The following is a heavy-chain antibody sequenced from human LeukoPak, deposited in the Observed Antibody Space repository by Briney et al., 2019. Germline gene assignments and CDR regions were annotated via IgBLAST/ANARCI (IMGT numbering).Heavy chain of an antibody. CDR1: GYSFTDYY. D-gene: IGHD3-9*01. CDR3: ARDYSDVLTGYYHF. CDR2: INPNSGRT. V-gene: IGHV1-2*02. J-gene: IGHJ4*02. Sequence: ASVKVSCKTSGYSFTDYYVHWVRQAPGHGLEWMGWINPNSGRTYYAPKFLGRVTLTTDTSITTAYMDLSSLISGDTALYYCARDYSDVLTGYYHFWGQGTLVTVSS.